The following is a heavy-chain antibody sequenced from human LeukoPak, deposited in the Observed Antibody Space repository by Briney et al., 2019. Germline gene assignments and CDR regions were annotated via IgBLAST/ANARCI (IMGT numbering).Heavy chain of an antibody. CDR2: ISYDGSIN. CDR1: GFTLSSCG. V-gene: IGHV3-30*18. J-gene: IGHJ4*02. CDR3: AKGRDDY. Sequence: GGPLSLFCAACGFTLSSCGMHGLRRAPREGQEWEAVISYDGSINNYADSVKGRFTIPRDNSKNALYLQKNSLRAEDTAVYYCAKGRDDYWGQGTLVTVSS.